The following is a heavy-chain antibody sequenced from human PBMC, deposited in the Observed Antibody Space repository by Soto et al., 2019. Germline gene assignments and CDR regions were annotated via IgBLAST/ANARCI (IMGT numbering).Heavy chain of an antibody. CDR3: ARGPAGVVPYYYYMDV. CDR2: ISSSSSYI. D-gene: IGHD2-2*01. J-gene: IGHJ6*03. V-gene: IGHV3-21*01. Sequence: GGSLRLSCAASGFAFSSYSMNWVRQAPGKGLEWVSSISSSSSYIYYADSVKGRFTISRDNAKNSLYLQMNSLRAEDTAVYYCARGPAGVVPYYYYMDVWGKGTTVTVSS. CDR1: GFAFSSYS.